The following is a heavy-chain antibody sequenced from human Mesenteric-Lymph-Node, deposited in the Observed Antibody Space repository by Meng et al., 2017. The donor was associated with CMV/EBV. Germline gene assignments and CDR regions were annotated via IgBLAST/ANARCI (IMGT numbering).Heavy chain of an antibody. D-gene: IGHD2-2*01. V-gene: IGHV1-2*02. CDR1: YTFTGYY. CDR3: ARELGYCSSTSCPSDY. Sequence: YTFTGYYMHWVRQAPGQGLEWMGWINPNSGGTNYAQKFQGRVTMTRDTSISTAYMELSRLRSDDTAVYYCARELGYCSSTSCPSDYWGQGTLVTVSS. J-gene: IGHJ4*02. CDR2: INPNSGGT.